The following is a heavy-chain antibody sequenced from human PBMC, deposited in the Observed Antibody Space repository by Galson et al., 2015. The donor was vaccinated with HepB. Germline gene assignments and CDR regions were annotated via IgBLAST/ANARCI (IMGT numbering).Heavy chain of an antibody. CDR3: AGGKDYVWGGP. Sequence: SETLSLTCAVYGGSLRDYYWTWVRQAPGKGLEWIGEVSHSGTTYYNPSLKTRLTISVDRSKNQFSLSLTSVTAADTAVYFCAGGKDYVWGGPWGQGALVTVSS. CDR2: VSHSGTT. CDR1: GGSLRDYY. J-gene: IGHJ1*01. V-gene: IGHV4-34*01. D-gene: IGHD3-16*01.